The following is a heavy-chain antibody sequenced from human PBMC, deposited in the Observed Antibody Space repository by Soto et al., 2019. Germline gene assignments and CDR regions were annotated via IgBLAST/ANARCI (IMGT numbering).Heavy chain of an antibody. V-gene: IGHV3-74*01. J-gene: IGHJ3*01. CDR1: GFTFSSYW. D-gene: IGHD3-22*01. CDR3: LRGIGGANTYYYDSSGRDAFDL. Sequence: EVQLVESGGGLVQPGGSLRLSCAASGFTFSSYWMHWVRQAPGKGLVWVSRINSDGSSTSYADSVKGRFTISRDNGKNKPYLQMNSRREEDTAVNYCLRGIGGANTYYYDSSGRDAFDLCGQGTMITVS. CDR2: INSDGSST.